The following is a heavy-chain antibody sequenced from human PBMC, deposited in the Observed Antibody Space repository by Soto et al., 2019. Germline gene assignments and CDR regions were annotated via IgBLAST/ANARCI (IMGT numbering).Heavy chain of an antibody. CDR1: GFTFSSYG. J-gene: IGHJ4*02. CDR3: AKGPTAMVPFDY. V-gene: IGHV3-23*01. Sequence: EVQLLESGGDLVQPGGSLTLSCAAAGFTFSSYGMSWVRQAPGKGLEWVSAVSGSGGSVYYADSVRGRFTISRDNSKNTLYLQMNSLRAEDTAVYYCAKGPTAMVPFDYWGQGTLVTVSS. CDR2: VSGSGGSV. D-gene: IGHD5-18*01.